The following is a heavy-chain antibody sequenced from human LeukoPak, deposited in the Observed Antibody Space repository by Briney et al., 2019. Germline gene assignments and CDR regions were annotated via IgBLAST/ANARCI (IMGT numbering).Heavy chain of an antibody. D-gene: IGHD4-23*01. CDR2: ISSSSSYI. CDR1: GFTFSSYS. J-gene: IGHJ4*02. CDR3: ARDPFSTYGGTRYYFDY. Sequence: GGSLRLSCAASGFTFSSYSMNWVRQAPGKGLEWVSSISSSSSYIHYADSVKGRFTISRDNAKNSLYLQMNSLRAEDTAVYYCARDPFSTYGGTRYYFDYWGQGTLVTVSS. V-gene: IGHV3-21*01.